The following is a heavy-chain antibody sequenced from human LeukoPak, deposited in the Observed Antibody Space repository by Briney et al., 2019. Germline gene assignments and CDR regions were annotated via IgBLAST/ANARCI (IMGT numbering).Heavy chain of an antibody. V-gene: IGHV3-23*01. Sequence: RGSLRLSCAASGFTFYNYAMSWVRQAPGKGLEWVSTISNTGGSTYYGDSVKGRFTISRDNSKNTLYLQMNSLRAEDTAVYYCAREVGYNSHYFDYWGQGTLVPVSS. CDR3: AREVGYNSHYFDY. CDR1: GFTFYNYA. CDR2: ISNTGGST. D-gene: IGHD5-24*01. J-gene: IGHJ4*02.